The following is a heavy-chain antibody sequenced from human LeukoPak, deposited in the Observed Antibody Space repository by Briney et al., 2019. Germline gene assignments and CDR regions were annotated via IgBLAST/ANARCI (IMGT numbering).Heavy chain of an antibody. CDR1: GGSISSYY. J-gene: IGHJ4*02. V-gene: IGHV4-4*07. D-gene: IGHD2-2*01. Sequence: SETLSLTCTVSGGSISSYYWSWIRQPAGKGLEWIGRIYTSGSTNYNPSLKSRVTMSVDTSKNQFSLKLSSVTAADTAVYYCARMGKLGYCSSTSCYRLKFTFDYWGQGTLVTVSS. CDR2: IYTSGST. CDR3: ARMGKLGYCSSTSCYRLKFTFDY.